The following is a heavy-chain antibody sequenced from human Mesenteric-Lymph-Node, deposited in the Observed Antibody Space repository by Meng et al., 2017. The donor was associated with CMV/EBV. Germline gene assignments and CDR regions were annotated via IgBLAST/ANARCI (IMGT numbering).Heavy chain of an antibody. D-gene: IGHD4-23*01. V-gene: IGHV3-48*03. J-gene: IGHJ6*02. CDR1: GFTFSSYE. CDR2: ISGSGLVT. Sequence: GESLKISCAASGFTFSSYEMKWVRQAPEKGLEWVSYISGSGLVTHYTDSAKGRFTISRDNSENSLYLQMTSLRADDAAVYYCVRWGGINSLSYAMDVWGQGTTVTVSS. CDR3: VRWGGINSLSYAMDV.